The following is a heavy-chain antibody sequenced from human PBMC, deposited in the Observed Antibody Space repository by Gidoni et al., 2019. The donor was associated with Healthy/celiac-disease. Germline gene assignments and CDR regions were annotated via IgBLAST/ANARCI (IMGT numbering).Heavy chain of an antibody. CDR3: ARELAWFGEFGTKTYYYYGMDV. J-gene: IGHJ6*02. D-gene: IGHD3-10*01. V-gene: IGHV3-30-3*01. CDR1: GFTFSSYA. CDR2: ISYDGSNK. Sequence: QVQLVESGGGVVQPGRSLRLSCAASGFTFSSYAMHWVRQAPGKGLEWVAVISYDGSNKYYADSVKGRFTISSDNSKNTLYLQMNSLRAEDTAVYYCARELAWFGEFGTKTYYYYGMDVWGQGTTVTVSS.